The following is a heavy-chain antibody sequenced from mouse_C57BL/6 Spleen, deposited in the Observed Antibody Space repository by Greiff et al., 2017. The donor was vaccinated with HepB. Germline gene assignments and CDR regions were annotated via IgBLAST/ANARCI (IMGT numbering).Heavy chain of an antibody. CDR1: GYAFSSSW. CDR2: IYPGDGDT. D-gene: IGHD4-1*01. V-gene: IGHV1-82*01. Sequence: QVQLQQSGPELVKPGASVKISCKASGYAFSSSWMNWVKQRPGKGLEWIGRIYPGDGDTNYNGKFKGKATLTADKSSSTAYMQLSSLTSEDSAVYFCARGELGWYFDVWGTGTTVTVSS. J-gene: IGHJ1*03. CDR3: ARGELGWYFDV.